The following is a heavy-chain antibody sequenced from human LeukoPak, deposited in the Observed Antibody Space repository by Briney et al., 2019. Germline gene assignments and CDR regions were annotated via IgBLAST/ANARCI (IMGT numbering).Heavy chain of an antibody. CDR3: ARDMGYSYNWFDP. J-gene: IGHJ5*02. CDR2: INHSGST. Sequence: SETLSLTCAVYGGSFSGYYWSWIRQPPGKGLEWIGEINHSGSTNYNPSLKSRVTISVDTSKNQFSLKLSSVTAADTAVYYCARDMGYSYNWFDPWGQGTLVTVSS. CDR1: GGSFSGYY. V-gene: IGHV4-34*01. D-gene: IGHD5-18*01.